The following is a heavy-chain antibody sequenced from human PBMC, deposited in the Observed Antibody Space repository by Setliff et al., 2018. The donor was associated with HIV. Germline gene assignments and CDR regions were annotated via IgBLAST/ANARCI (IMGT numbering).Heavy chain of an antibody. CDR2: IFYSGIT. V-gene: IGHV4-39*01. CDR1: GGSFTSRSYY. Sequence: SETLSLTCTVSGGSFTSRSYYWGWIRQPPGKGLEWIGSIFYSGITYYNPSLKSRVTISVDTSKNQLSLNLTSVTAADTAVYYCARSKTFYDFRGGYYTHGAFKIWGLGTMVTV. CDR3: ARSKTFYDFRGGYYTHGAFKI. D-gene: IGHD3-3*01. J-gene: IGHJ3*02.